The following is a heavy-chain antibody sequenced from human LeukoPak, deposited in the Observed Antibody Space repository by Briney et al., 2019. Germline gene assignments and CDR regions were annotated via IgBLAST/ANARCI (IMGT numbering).Heavy chain of an antibody. D-gene: IGHD6-13*01. CDR1: GFTFSSYA. CDR2: ISYDGSNK. Sequence: PGGSLRLSCAASGFTFSSYAMHWVRQAPGKGLEWVAVISYDGSNKNYADSVKGRFTISRDNSKNTLYLQMNSLRAEDTAVYYCARDIRSGIAAAGPPFIDYWGQGTLVTVSS. V-gene: IGHV3-30*04. CDR3: ARDIRSGIAAAGPPFIDY. J-gene: IGHJ4*02.